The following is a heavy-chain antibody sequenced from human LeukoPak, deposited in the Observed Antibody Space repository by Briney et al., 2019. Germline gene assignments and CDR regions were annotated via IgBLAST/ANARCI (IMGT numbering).Heavy chain of an antibody. CDR1: GYTFTGYG. J-gene: IGHJ4*02. V-gene: IGHV1-18*01. CDR2: ISAYNGNT. CDR3: ARDIGYCSSTSCYSDY. Sequence: ASVKVSCKASGYTFTGYGISWVRQAPGQGLEWMGWISAYNGNTNYAQKLQGRVTMTTDTSTSTAYMELRSLRSDDTAVYYCARDIGYCSSTSCYSDYWGQGTLVTVSS. D-gene: IGHD2-2*01.